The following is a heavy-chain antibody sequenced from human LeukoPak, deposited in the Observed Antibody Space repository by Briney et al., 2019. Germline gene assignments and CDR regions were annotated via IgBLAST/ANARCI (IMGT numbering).Heavy chain of an antibody. Sequence: GGSLRLSCAASGFTFSSYEMNWVRQAPGKGLEWVSYISSSGSTIYYADSVKGRFTISRDNAKNSLYLQMNSLRAEDTAVYYCATDYGSGSYHYYYYGMDVWGKGTTVTVSS. CDR1: GFTFSSYE. V-gene: IGHV3-48*03. CDR3: ATDYGSGSYHYYYYGMDV. J-gene: IGHJ6*04. D-gene: IGHD3-10*01. CDR2: ISSSGSTI.